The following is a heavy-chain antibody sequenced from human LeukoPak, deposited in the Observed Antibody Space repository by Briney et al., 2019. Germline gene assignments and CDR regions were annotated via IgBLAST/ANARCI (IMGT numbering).Heavy chain of an antibody. J-gene: IGHJ3*02. Sequence: GGSLRLSCVASGFTFSNYAMHWVRQAPGKGLEWVAVISYDGSNKYYPDSVKGRFTISRDNSKNTLYLQMNSLRAEDTAVYYCARDSLYYYDSSGYYPTGAFDIWGQGTMVTVSS. V-gene: IGHV3-30-3*01. CDR1: GFTFSNYA. CDR2: ISYDGSNK. CDR3: ARDSLYYYDSSGYYPTGAFDI. D-gene: IGHD3-22*01.